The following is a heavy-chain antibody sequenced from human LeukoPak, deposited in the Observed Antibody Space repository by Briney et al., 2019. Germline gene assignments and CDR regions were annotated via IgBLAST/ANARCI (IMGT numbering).Heavy chain of an antibody. Sequence: ESGPALVKPTQTLTLTCTFSGLSLNTGGLSVSWIRLPPGKALEWLARIDWDDDKYYKTSLKTRLAISKDTSKKQVVPKMTNMDPFDTATYYCARTNLTSGTFDIWGQGTMVTVSS. CDR3: ARTNLTSGTFDI. V-gene: IGHV2-70*11. CDR2: IDWDDDK. D-gene: IGHD2-2*01. J-gene: IGHJ3*02. CDR1: GLSLNTGGLS.